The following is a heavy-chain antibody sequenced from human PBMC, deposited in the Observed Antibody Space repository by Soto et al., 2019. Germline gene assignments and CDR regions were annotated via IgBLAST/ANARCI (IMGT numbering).Heavy chain of an antibody. J-gene: IGHJ4*02. CDR3: AKDLRGAYCSGGICYSPDY. Sequence: EVQLWESGGGLVQPGGSLRLSCAVSGFTFSSHVMSWVRQAPGKGLEWVSAISGTGGTYYADSVKGRFTISRDNSKNALYLQMNNLRDEDTAVYYCAKDLRGAYCSGGICYSPDYWGQGTLVIVSS. CDR1: GFTFSSHV. D-gene: IGHD2-15*01. V-gene: IGHV3-23*01. CDR2: ISGTGGT.